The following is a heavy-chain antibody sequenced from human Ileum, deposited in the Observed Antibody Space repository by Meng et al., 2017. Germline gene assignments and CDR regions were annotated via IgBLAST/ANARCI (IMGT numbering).Heavy chain of an antibody. Sequence: GQLQGSGPGLVKPSGTLSLTCAVSGGSISSSNWWSWVRQPPGKGLEWIGEIYHSGSTNYNPSLKSRVTISVDKSKNQFSLKLSSVTAADTAVYYCASLRYNWNYSADYWGQGTLVTVSS. J-gene: IGHJ4*02. CDR2: IYHSGST. CDR3: ASLRYNWNYSADY. D-gene: IGHD1-7*01. V-gene: IGHV4-4*02. CDR1: GGSISSSNW.